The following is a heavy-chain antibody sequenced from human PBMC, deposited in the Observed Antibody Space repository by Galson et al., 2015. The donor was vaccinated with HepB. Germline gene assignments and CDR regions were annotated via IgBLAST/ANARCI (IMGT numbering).Heavy chain of an antibody. Sequence: SLRLSCAASGFTFSSYAMHWVRQAPGKGLEWVAVISYDGSNKYYADSVKGRFTISRDNSKNTLYLQMNSLRAEDTAVYYCARDRDYDYVWGSYRYPDAEYYYYYYGMDVWGQGTTVTVSS. CDR1: GFTFSSYA. V-gene: IGHV3-30*04. D-gene: IGHD3-16*02. CDR2: ISYDGSNK. J-gene: IGHJ6*02. CDR3: ARDRDYDYVWGSYRYPDAEYYYYYYGMDV.